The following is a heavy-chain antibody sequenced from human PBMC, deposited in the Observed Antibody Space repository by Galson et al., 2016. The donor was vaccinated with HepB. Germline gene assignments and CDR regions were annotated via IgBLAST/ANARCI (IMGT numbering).Heavy chain of an antibody. CDR1: GFTFSDYY. V-gene: IGHV3-11*04. CDR3: ARELGGNLMYHYGMDV. J-gene: IGHJ6*02. CDR2: ISSSGSTI. Sequence: SLRLSCAASGFTFSDYYMSWIRQAPGKGLEWVSYISSSGSTIYYADSVKGRFTISRDNSENTLNLQMDSLRVEDTAVYYCARELGGNLMYHYGMDVCGQGTTVIVSS.